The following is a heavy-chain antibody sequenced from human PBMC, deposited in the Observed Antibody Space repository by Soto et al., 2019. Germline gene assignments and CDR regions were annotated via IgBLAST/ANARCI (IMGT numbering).Heavy chain of an antibody. CDR3: ARDLNGDYYYYGMDV. J-gene: IGHJ6*02. CDR1: GGSISSGGYY. CDR2: IYYSGST. D-gene: IGHD4-17*01. V-gene: IGHV4-31*03. Sequence: SETLSLTCTVSGGSISSGGYYWSWIRQHPGKGLEWIGYIYYSGSTYYNPSLKSRVTISVDTSKNQFSLKLSSVTAADTAVYYCARDLNGDYYYYGMDVWGQGTTVTVSS.